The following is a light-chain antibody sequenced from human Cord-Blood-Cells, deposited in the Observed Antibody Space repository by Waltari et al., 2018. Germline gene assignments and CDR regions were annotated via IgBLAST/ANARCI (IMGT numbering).Light chain of an antibody. V-gene: IGLV2-8*01. CDR2: EVS. Sequence: QSALTQPPSASGSPGQSVTIPCTGTSSDVGGYNYVSWYQHHPGKAPHLMIYEVSKPPSGVPDRFSGSKSGNTASLTVSGLQAEDEADYYCSSYAGSNNFVVFGGGTKLTVL. CDR1: SSDVGGYNY. CDR3: SSYAGSNNFVV. J-gene: IGLJ2*01.